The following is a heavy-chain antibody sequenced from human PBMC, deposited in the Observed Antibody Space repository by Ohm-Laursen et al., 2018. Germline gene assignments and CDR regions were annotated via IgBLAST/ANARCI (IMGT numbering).Heavy chain of an antibody. D-gene: IGHD2-15*01. CDR1: GFTFSSYG. V-gene: IGHV3-33*01. CDR2: IWYDGSNK. CDR3: ARDTRYCSGGSCYSGLDY. Sequence: SLRLSCTASGFTFSSYGMHWVRQAPGKGLEWVAVIWYDGSNKYYADSVKGRFTISRDNSKNTLYLQMNSLRAEDTAVYYCARDTRYCSGGSCYSGLDYWGQGTLVTVSS. J-gene: IGHJ4*02.